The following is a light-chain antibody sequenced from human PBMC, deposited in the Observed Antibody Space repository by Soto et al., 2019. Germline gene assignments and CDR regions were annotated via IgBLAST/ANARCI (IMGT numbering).Light chain of an antibody. CDR2: AAS. CDR3: QQANSFPIT. V-gene: IGKV1-12*01. Sequence: DIQMTQSPSSVSASVGDRVTITCRASQGIRSWLAWYQQKPGTAPKLLIYAASTLQSGVPSRFSGSGSGTDLSLSISSLQPDDFATYYCQQANSFPITFGQGTRLEIK. J-gene: IGKJ5*01. CDR1: QGIRSW.